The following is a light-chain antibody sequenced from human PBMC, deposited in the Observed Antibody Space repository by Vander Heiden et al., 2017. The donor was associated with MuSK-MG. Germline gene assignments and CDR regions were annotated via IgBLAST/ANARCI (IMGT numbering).Light chain of an antibody. Sequence: QSALTQPPSASGSLGQSVTISCTGTSSDVGAYSFVSWYQQHPGKAPKLSISEVAKRPSGVPDRFSGSKSGNTASLTVSGLQAEDEAHYYGISYAGSDKLVFGGGTKLTVL. V-gene: IGLV2-8*01. CDR2: EVA. J-gene: IGLJ3*02. CDR1: SSDVGAYSF. CDR3: ISYAGSDKLV.